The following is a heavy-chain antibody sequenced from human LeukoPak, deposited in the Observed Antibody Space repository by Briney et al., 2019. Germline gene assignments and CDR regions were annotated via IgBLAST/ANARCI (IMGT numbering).Heavy chain of an antibody. CDR2: INPNSGGT. D-gene: IGHD6-19*01. Sequence: GASVKVSCKASGYTFTGYYMHWVRQAPGQGLEWMGWINPNSGGTNYAQKFQGRVTMTRDTSISTAYMELSRLRSDDTAVYYCARARRAYSSGWSPLDYWGQGTLVTVSS. J-gene: IGHJ4*02. CDR1: GYTFTGYY. V-gene: IGHV1-2*02. CDR3: ARARRAYSSGWSPLDY.